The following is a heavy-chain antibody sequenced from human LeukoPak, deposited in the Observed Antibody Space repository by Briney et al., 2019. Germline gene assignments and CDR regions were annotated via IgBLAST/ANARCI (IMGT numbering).Heavy chain of an antibody. CDR1: GYTFTSYG. D-gene: IGHD3-10*01. CDR3: TRAPVPGNY. J-gene: IGHJ4*02. Sequence: ASVKVSCKASGYTFTSYGISWVRQAPGQGLEWMGWMNPHSGNTGYAQKFQGRVTMTRDTSINTAYMELSSLTSDDTAVYYCTRAPVPGNYWGQGTLVTVSS. V-gene: IGHV1-8*02. CDR2: MNPHSGNT.